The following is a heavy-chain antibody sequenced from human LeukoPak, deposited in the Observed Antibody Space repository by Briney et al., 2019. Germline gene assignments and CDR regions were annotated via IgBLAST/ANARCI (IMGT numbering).Heavy chain of an antibody. CDR2: ISPGDSDT. CDR3: ARRYCSAGSCLDY. V-gene: IGHV5-51*01. J-gene: IGHJ4*02. D-gene: IGHD2-15*01. CDR1: GYSFTTYW. Sequence: GESLKISCKGSGYSFTTYWINWVRQMPGKGLEWMGIISPGDSDTRYSPSFQAQVTISADKSISTAYLQWSSLKASDTAMYYCARRYCSAGSCLDYWGQGTLVTVSS.